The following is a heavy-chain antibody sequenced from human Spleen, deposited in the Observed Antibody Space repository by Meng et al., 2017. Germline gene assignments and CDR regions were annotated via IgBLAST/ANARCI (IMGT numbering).Heavy chain of an antibody. CDR3: ARGAVVTLIFYHAMDV. CDR2: LYHSGNT. CDR1: GYSISSSGYN. Sequence: SETLSLTCAVSGYSISSSGYNWGWIRQFPGKGLEWIGGLYHSGNTYYNPSLNSRVSISADTSKNQFSLTLSSVTAADTAVYYCARGAVVTLIFYHAMDVWGQGTTVTVSS. V-gene: IGHV4-38-2*01. J-gene: IGHJ6*02. D-gene: IGHD2-21*02.